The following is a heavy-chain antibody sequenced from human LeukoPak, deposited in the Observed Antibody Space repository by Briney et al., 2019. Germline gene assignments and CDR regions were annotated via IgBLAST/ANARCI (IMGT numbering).Heavy chain of an antibody. D-gene: IGHD6-19*01. Sequence: GGSLRLSCAASGFTFSSYVMSWVRQAPGKGLEWVSTISGSGVSTNYADSVKGRFTISRDNSKNTLYVQMNSLRVEDTAVYYCAKSARVIAVEIDYWGQGTLVTVSS. V-gene: IGHV3-23*01. CDR2: ISGSGVST. CDR1: GFTFSSYV. J-gene: IGHJ4*02. CDR3: AKSARVIAVEIDY.